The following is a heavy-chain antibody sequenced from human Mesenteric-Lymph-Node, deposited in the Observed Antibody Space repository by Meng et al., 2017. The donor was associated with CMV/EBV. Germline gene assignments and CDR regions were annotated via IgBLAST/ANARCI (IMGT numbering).Heavy chain of an antibody. CDR3: ARGLEFAAKTFDY. CDR2: ISGFNSNT. D-gene: IGHD3-10*01. J-gene: IGHJ4*02. Sequence: CEPSVYTFTSHGLNLVRQAPGPGLGWMGWISGFNSNTSYAQKLQGIVTMTTDTSTSTAHMELRSLRSDDTAVYYCARGLEFAAKTFDYWGPGTLVTVSS. V-gene: IGHV1-18*01. CDR1: VYTFTSHG.